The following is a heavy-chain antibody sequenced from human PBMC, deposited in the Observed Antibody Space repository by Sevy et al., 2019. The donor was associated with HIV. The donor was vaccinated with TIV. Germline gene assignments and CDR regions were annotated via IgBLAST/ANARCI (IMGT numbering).Heavy chain of an antibody. J-gene: IGHJ6*02. CDR2: IYSGGST. D-gene: IGHD3-10*01. Sequence: GGSLRLSCAASGFTVSSNYMSWVRQAPGKGLEWVSVIYSGGSTYYADSVKGRFTISRDNSKNTLYLQMNSLRAEDTAMYYCARVSAGYGSGLNYYYGMDVWGQGTTVTVS. CDR1: GFTVSSNY. CDR3: ARVSAGYGSGLNYYYGMDV. V-gene: IGHV3-53*01.